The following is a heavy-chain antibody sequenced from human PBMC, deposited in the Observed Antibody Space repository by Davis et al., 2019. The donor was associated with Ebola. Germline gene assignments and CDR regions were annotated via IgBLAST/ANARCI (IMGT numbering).Heavy chain of an antibody. Sequence: SVKVSCKASGGTFRSYGITWIRQAPGQGPDWMGGIIPVFGIPKYAQKFQGRVTITADESTSTAYMELSSLRSEDTAVYYCARDRYSDGSGYFFEQSHWGQGTLVTVSS. V-gene: IGHV1-69*13. CDR2: IIPVFGIP. CDR3: ARDRYSDGSGYFFEQSH. D-gene: IGHD3-22*01. J-gene: IGHJ4*02. CDR1: GGTFRSYG.